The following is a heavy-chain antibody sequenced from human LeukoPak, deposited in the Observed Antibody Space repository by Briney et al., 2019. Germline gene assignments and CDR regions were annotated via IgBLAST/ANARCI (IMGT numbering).Heavy chain of an antibody. CDR1: GGSISNYY. D-gene: IGHD1-26*01. CDR2: IYYSGST. V-gene: IGHV4-59*01. CDR3: ARALSGTYGLFQH. J-gene: IGHJ1*01. Sequence: SETLSLTCTVSGGSISNYYWSWIRQPPGKGLEWIGYIYYSGSTYYNPSLRSRVTISVNTSKNQFSLNLNSVTAADTAVYYCARALSGTYGLFQHWGQGTLVTVSS.